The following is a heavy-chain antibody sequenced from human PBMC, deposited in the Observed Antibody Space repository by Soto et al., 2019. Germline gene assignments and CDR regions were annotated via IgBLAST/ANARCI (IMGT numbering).Heavy chain of an antibody. CDR1: GFTFSSYA. CDR3: AKTVGFPEHSRSSGRYYYYYGMDV. D-gene: IGHD6-6*01. J-gene: IGHJ6*04. Sequence: VQLLESGGGLVQPGGSLRLSCAASGFTFSSYAMSWVRQAPGEGLEWVSAISGSGGSTYYADSVKGRFTISRDNAKNPLYLQMNSLRAEDTAVYYCAKTVGFPEHSRSSGRYYYYYGMDVWGKGTTVTVTS. V-gene: IGHV3-23*01. CDR2: ISGSGGST.